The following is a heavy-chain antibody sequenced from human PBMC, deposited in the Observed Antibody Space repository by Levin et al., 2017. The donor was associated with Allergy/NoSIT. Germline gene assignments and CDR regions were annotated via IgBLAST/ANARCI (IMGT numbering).Heavy chain of an antibody. CDR2: MSNTAGRI. V-gene: IGHV3-11*01. Sequence: PGESLKISCAASGFIFSDYYMSWIRQAPGKGLEWVSYMSNTAGRIYYADSVKGRFTISRDNAKNSLYLQMSSLRAEDTAVYYCARVGWVTKVFFDYWGQGALVTVSS. CDR1: GFIFSDYY. CDR3: ARVGWVTKVFFDY. D-gene: IGHD4-17*01. J-gene: IGHJ4*02.